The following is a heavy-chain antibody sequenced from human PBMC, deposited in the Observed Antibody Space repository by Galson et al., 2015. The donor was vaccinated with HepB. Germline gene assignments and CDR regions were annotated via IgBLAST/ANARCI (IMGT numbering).Heavy chain of an antibody. CDR2: ISAYNGNT. V-gene: IGHV1-18*01. CDR3: ARDGGWEATYYYGSGSIRGDY. Sequence: SVKVSCKASGYTFTSYGISWVRQAPGQGLEWMGWISAYNGNTNYAQKLQGRVTMTTDTSTSTAYMELRSLRSDDTAVYYCARDGGWEATYYYGSGSIRGDYWGQGTLVTVSS. J-gene: IGHJ4*02. CDR1: GYTFTSYG. D-gene: IGHD3-10*01.